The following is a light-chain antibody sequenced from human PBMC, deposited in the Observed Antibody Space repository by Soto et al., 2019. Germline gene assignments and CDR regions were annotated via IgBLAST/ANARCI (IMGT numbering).Light chain of an antibody. CDR2: LTS. V-gene: IGKV2-28*01. Sequence: DIVMTQTPLSLPVTPGEPASISCRSSQSLLHTNGFHYLEWYLQKPGQSPQLLIYLTSIRASGVPDRFSGSGSGTDFTLNISRGEAEDVGVYYCMQALQTPLTVGQGTRLEIK. CDR1: QSLLHTNGFHY. J-gene: IGKJ5*01. CDR3: MQALQTPLT.